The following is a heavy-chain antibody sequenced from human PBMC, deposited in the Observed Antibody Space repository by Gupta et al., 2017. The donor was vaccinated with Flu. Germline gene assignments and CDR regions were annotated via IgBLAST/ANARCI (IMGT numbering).Heavy chain of an antibody. CDR1: GFDISVYE. V-gene: IGHV3-48*03. Sequence: QLVESGGGLVQPGWSLKLSCASTGFDISVYEFSWVRLDPGKGLECIAFSNSNAVTYYTESMRGRVVISRDNAGNSLYLQINSLRVEDTALYYCARGHWDAWGQGTLVTVS. CDR2: SNSNAVT. J-gene: IGHJ5*02. CDR3: ARGHWDA.